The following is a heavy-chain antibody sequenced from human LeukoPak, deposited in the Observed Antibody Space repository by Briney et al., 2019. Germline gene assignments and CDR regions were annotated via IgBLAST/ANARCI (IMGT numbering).Heavy chain of an antibody. V-gene: IGHV1-69-2*01. J-gene: IGHJ4*02. Sequence: ASVKVSCKVSGYTFTDYYMHWVQQAPGKALEWMVLVDPEDGETIYAEKFQGRVTITVDTSTDTAYMELSSLRSEYTAVYYCATLSGGATEDYWGQGTLVTVSS. CDR1: GYTFTDYY. CDR2: VDPEDGET. CDR3: ATLSGGATEDY. D-gene: IGHD1-26*01.